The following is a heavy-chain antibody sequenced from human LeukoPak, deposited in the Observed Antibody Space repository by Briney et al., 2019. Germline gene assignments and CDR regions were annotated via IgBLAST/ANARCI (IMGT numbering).Heavy chain of an antibody. Sequence: ASVKVSCKASGYTFTSYAMHWVRQAPGQRLEWMGWINAGNGNTKYSQKFQDRVTITRDTSASTAYMELSSLRSEDTAVYYCARAYSSSWMENYYFDYWGQGTLVTVSS. CDR3: ARAYSSSWMENYYFDY. CDR2: INAGNGNT. CDR1: GYTFTSYA. V-gene: IGHV1-3*01. J-gene: IGHJ4*02. D-gene: IGHD6-6*01.